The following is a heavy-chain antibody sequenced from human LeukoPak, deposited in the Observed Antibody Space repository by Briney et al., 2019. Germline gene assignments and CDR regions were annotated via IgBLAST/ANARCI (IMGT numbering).Heavy chain of an antibody. D-gene: IGHD3-22*01. V-gene: IGHV1-69*06. CDR1: GGTFSSYA. CDR2: IIPIFGTA. CDR3: ARDLFGYYDSSGPSII. J-gene: IGHJ3*02. Sequence: SVKVSCKASGGTFSSYAISWVRQAPGQGLEWMGRIIPIFGTANYAQEFQGRVTITADKSTSTAYMELSSLRSEDTAVYYCARDLFGYYDSSGPSIIWGQGTMVTVSS.